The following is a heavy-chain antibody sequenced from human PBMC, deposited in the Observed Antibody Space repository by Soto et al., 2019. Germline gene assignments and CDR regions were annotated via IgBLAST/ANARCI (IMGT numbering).Heavy chain of an antibody. D-gene: IGHD2-8*01. J-gene: IGHJ4*02. CDR3: ARDCGTNGVCYKAY. CDR1: GYTFTGYG. V-gene: IGHV1-18*04. Sequence: ASVKVSCKASGYTFTGYGISWVRQAPGQGLEWMGWISAYNGNTNYAQKLQGRVTMTTDTSTSTAYMELRSLRSDDTAVYYCARDCGTNGVCYKAYWGQGTLVTVSS. CDR2: ISAYNGNT.